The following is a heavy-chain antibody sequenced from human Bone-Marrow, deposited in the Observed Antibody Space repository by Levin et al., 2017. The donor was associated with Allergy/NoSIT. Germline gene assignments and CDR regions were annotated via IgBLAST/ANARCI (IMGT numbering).Heavy chain of an antibody. CDR1: GFTFSSYS. D-gene: IGHD6-6*01. Sequence: LSLTCAASGFTFSSYSMNWVRQAPGKGLEWVSSISSSSSYIYYADSVKGRFTISRDNAKNSLYLQMNSLRAEDTAVYYCARERYLSIAAFDYWGQGTLVTVSS. V-gene: IGHV3-21*01. CDR2: ISSSSSYI. CDR3: ARERYLSIAAFDY. J-gene: IGHJ4*02.